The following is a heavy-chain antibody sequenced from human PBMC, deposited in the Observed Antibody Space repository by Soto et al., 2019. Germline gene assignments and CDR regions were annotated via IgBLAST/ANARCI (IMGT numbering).Heavy chain of an antibody. V-gene: IGHV4-4*02. CDR1: GGSISTTNW. J-gene: IGHJ5*02. D-gene: IGHD3-22*01. CDR3: ASGFDSDGLYNGGHP. CDR2: ILDIGST. Sequence: VQLQESGPGLVKPSGTLSLTCTVSGGSISTTNWWSWVRQSPGKGLEWIGEILDIGSTNYNPSLKSPVTISIAKSKNQFSLRLSSVTAADTAVYYCASGFDSDGLYNGGHPWGQGTLVSVSS.